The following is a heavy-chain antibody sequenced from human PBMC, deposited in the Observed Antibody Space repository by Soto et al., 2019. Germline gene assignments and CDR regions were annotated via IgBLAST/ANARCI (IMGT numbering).Heavy chain of an antibody. D-gene: IGHD2-21*02. J-gene: IGHJ6*02. Sequence: GGSLRLSCAASGFTFSSYSMHWVRQAPGKGLEWVSSIGTRSDIYYADSVKGRFTISRDNAKNSLSLQMNSMTAEDTAVYYCAREETAWPLAYGLDVWGQGTTVTVSS. CDR3: AREETAWPLAYGLDV. CDR1: GFTFSSYS. CDR2: IGTRSDI. V-gene: IGHV3-21*01.